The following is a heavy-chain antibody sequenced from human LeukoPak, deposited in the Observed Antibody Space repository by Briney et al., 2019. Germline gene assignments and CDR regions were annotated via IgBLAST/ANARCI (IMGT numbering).Heavy chain of an antibody. J-gene: IGHJ4*02. CDR2: IKQDGSEK. Sequence: GGSLRLSCAASGFTFSSYWMSWVRQAPGKGLEWVANIKQDGSEKYYVDSVKGRFTVSRDNAKNSLYLQMNSLRAEDTAVYYCARDSGYCSGGSCFIYWGQGTLVTVSS. CDR3: ARDSGYCSGGSCFIY. V-gene: IGHV3-7*01. CDR1: GFTFSSYW. D-gene: IGHD2-15*01.